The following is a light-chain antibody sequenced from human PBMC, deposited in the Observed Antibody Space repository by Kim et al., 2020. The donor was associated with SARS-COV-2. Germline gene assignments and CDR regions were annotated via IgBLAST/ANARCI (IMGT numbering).Light chain of an antibody. CDR3: QVCDSSSDHRVV. V-gene: IGLV3-21*04. CDR1: NIGSKS. J-gene: IGLJ2*01. Sequence: PGKTARMSCGGNNIGSKSVDWYQQKPGQAPVLVIYYDSDQPPGIPGRFSGSKSGNTGTLSISRVEAGDEADYYCQVCDSSSDHRVVFGGGTKLTVL. CDR2: YDS.